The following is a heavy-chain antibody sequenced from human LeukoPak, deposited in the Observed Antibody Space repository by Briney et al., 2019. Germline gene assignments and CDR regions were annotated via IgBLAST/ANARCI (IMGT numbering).Heavy chain of an antibody. CDR2: IYYSGST. D-gene: IGHD4-23*01. Sequence: SGTLSLTCTVSGGSISSYYWSWIRQPPGKGLEWIGYIYYSGSTNYNPSLESRVTISVDTSKNQFSLELSSVTAADTAVYYCARHDYGGNVADYWGQGTLVTVSS. CDR1: GGSISSYY. CDR3: ARHDYGGNVADY. V-gene: IGHV4-59*08. J-gene: IGHJ4*02.